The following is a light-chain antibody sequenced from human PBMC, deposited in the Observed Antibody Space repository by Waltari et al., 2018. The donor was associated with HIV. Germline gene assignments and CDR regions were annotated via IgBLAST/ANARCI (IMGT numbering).Light chain of an antibody. J-gene: IGKJ1*01. CDR1: ERISTY. CDR3: QQRTNWWT. CDR2: DAS. V-gene: IGKV3-11*01. Sequence: EIVLTQSPATLSLSPGERASLSCRASERISTYLAWYQQRPGQAPRLLIYDASHRATGVPARFRDSGSGTDFTLTISSLEPDDFAIYYCQQRTNWWTFGQGTRVETK.